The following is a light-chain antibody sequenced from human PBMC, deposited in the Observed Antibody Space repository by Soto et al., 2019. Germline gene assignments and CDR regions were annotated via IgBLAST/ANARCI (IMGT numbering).Light chain of an antibody. Sequence: QSALTQPASMSGSPGQSITISCTGTSSDVGGYNYVSWYQHHPGKAPKLMIYDVSNRPSGVSNRFSGSKSGNTASLSISGLQPEDEADYYCSSYRTSNTRQIVCGTGTKLTVL. CDR2: DVS. V-gene: IGLV2-14*03. CDR3: SSYRTSNTRQIV. CDR1: SSDVGGYNY. J-gene: IGLJ1*01.